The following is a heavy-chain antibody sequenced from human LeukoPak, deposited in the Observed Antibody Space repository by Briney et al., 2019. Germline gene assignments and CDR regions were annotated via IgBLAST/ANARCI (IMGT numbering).Heavy chain of an antibody. CDR2: FSGSGGST. Sequence: GGSLRLSCAASGFTFSSYAMSWVRQAPGKGLECISGFSGSGGSTYYADSVKGRFTISRDNSKNTLYLQMNSLRAEDTAVYYCAKDKSAWVAGYFDYWGQGTLVTVSS. V-gene: IGHV3-23*01. CDR1: GFTFSSYA. CDR3: AKDKSAWVAGYFDY. J-gene: IGHJ4*02. D-gene: IGHD6-19*01.